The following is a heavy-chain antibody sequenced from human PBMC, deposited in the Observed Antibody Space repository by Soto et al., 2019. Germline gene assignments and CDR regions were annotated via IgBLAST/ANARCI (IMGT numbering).Heavy chain of an antibody. Sequence: GGSLRLSCAASGFTFDYYGMSWVRQAPGKGLEWVSGINWNGGSTGYADSVKGRFTISRDNAKNSLYLQMNSLRAEDTALYHCARARDLRFYFDYWGQGTRVTVSS. V-gene: IGHV3-20*01. CDR3: ARARDLRFYFDY. CDR2: INWNGGST. CDR1: GFTFDYYG. J-gene: IGHJ4*02. D-gene: IGHD4-17*01.